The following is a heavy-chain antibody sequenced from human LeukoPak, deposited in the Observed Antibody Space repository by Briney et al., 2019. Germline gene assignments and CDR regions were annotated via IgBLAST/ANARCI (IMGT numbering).Heavy chain of an antibody. CDR2: MNPNSGNT. CDR3: SRGAAGDYYDFWSGYSPNSDFDY. V-gene: IGHV1-8*03. D-gene: IGHD3-3*01. CDR1: GYTFTSYD. Sequence: ASVKVSCKASGYTFTSYDINLVRQATGQGLEWMGWMNPNSGNTGYAQKFQGRVTITRNTSISTAYMELSSLRSEDTAVYYCSRGAAGDYYDFWSGYSPNSDFDYWGQGTLVTVSS. J-gene: IGHJ4*02.